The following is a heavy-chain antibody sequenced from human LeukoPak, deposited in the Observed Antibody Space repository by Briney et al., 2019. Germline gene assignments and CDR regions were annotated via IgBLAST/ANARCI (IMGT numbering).Heavy chain of an antibody. V-gene: IGHV1-46*01. D-gene: IGHD6-13*01. Sequence: GASVKVSCKASGYTFTTYWIRWVQQAPGQGLEWVALINPNDGSTTYAHKFQGRVTMTGDTSTSTVYMDLSRLTSEDTAVYYCVRAPRDSSTMLDYWGQGTLVTVSS. CDR1: GYTFTTYW. CDR2: INPNDGST. CDR3: VRAPRDSSTMLDY. J-gene: IGHJ4*02.